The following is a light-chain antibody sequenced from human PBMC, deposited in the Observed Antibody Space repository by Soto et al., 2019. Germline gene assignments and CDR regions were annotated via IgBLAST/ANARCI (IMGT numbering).Light chain of an antibody. CDR2: AAS. J-gene: IGKJ1*01. CDR1: RDIGND. V-gene: IGKV1-6*01. Sequence: AIQMTQSPSSLSASVGDRVTITCRASRDIGNDLGWYQQKPGKAPKHLIFAASNLQSGVPSRFSGGGSGTDLTLTISSLQADDFATYYCLQHFNFAWTFGQGTKV. CDR3: LQHFNFAWT.